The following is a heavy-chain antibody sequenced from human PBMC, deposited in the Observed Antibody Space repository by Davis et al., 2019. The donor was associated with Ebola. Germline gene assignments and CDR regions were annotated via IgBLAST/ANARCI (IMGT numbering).Heavy chain of an antibody. Sequence: SETLSLTCAVYGGSFSGYYWSWIRQPPGKGLEWIGEINHSGSTNYNPSLKSRVTISVDTSKNQFSLKLSSVTAADTAVYYCARARPWAGYGMYVWGKGTTVTVSS. D-gene: IGHD3/OR15-3a*01. V-gene: IGHV4-34*01. CDR1: GGSFSGYY. CDR2: INHSGST. J-gene: IGHJ6*04. CDR3: ARARPWAGYGMYV.